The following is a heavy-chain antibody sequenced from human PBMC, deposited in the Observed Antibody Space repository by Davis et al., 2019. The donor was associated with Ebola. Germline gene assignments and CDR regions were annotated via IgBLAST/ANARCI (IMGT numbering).Heavy chain of an antibody. V-gene: IGHV4-59*01. J-gene: IGHJ4*02. CDR3: ATTRNGLDF. D-gene: IGHD2-8*01. CDR2: IYYSGST. Sequence: GSLRLSCTMSGGSISSTYWSWIRQPPGKGLEWIGYIYYSGSTNYNPSLKSRVTISIDTSKKQFSLKLSSVTAADTAIYFCATTRNGLDFWGQGTLVTVSS. CDR1: GGSISSTY.